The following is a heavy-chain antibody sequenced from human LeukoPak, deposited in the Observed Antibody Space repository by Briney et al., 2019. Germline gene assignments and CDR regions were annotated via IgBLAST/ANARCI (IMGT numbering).Heavy chain of an antibody. CDR1: GGSITSYY. J-gene: IGHJ5*02. CDR3: ARDDYDAKWGNWFDP. CDR2: IYYSGST. Sequence: SETLSLTCAVSGGSITSYYCSWIRQPPGKGLEWIGYIYYSGSTNYNPSLKSRVTISVDTSKNQFSLKLSSVTAADTAVYYCARDDYDAKWGNWFDPWGQGTLVTVSS. D-gene: IGHD4-17*01. V-gene: IGHV4-59*01.